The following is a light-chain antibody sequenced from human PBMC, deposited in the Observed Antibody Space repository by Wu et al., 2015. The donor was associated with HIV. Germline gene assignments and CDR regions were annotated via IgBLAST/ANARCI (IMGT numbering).Light chain of an antibody. CDR3: QQYGSSPYT. Sequence: EIVLTQSPGTLSLSPGERATLSCRASQSVSSSSLAWYQRKPGQAPRLLIYGASSRATGIPDRFSGSGSGTDFTLTISGLEPEDFAVYYCQQYGSSPYTFGQGTKLEIK. CDR2: GAS. V-gene: IGKV3-20*01. CDR1: QSVSSSS. J-gene: IGKJ2*01.